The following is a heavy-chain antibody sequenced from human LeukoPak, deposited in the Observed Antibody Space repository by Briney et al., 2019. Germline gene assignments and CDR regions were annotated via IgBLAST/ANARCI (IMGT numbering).Heavy chain of an antibody. D-gene: IGHD3-22*01. V-gene: IGHV4-59*01. J-gene: IGHJ3*02. CDR3: AGTTLDYYDSSGSYAFDI. CDR2: ISYSGST. CDR1: GGSISSYY. Sequence: PSETLSLTCTVSGGSISSYYWSWIRQPPGKGLEWIGYISYSGSTNYNPSLKSRVTISVDTSKNQFSLKLSSVTAADTAVYYCAGTTLDYYDSSGSYAFDIWGQGTMVTVSS.